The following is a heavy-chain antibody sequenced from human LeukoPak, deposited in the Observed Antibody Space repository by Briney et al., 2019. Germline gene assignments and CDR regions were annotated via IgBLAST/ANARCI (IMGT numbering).Heavy chain of an antibody. CDR2: IKQDGSEK. J-gene: IGHJ4*02. V-gene: IGHV3-7*01. Sequence: PGGSLRLSCAASGFTFSSYWMSWVRQAPGKGLEWVANIKQDGSEKYYADSVKGRFTISRDNAKNSLHLQMNSLRAEDTAVYYCARDQGWYYWVYWGQGTLVTVSS. CDR3: ARDQGWYYWVY. D-gene: IGHD6-19*01. CDR1: GFTFSSYW.